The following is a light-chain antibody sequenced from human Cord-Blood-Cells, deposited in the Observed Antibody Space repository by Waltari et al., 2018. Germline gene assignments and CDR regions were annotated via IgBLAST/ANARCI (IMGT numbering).Light chain of an antibody. Sequence: EIVLTQSPGTLSLSPGERATLSCRASQSVRSSYLAWYQQKPGQAPRLRIYGASSRATGIPDMFSGSGSGTDFTLTISRLEPEDFAVYYCQQYGSSPLTFGGGTKVEIK. CDR3: QQYGSSPLT. CDR1: QSVRSSY. J-gene: IGKJ4*01. V-gene: IGKV3-20*01. CDR2: GAS.